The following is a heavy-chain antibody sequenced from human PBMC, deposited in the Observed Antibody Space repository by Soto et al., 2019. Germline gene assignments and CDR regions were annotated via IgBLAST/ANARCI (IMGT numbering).Heavy chain of an antibody. J-gene: IGHJ6*03. CDR2: ISSSSSTI. CDR3: ARDLNEGGSGYTPSYYMDV. D-gene: IGHD3-3*01. CDR1: GFTFSSYS. V-gene: IGHV3-48*01. Sequence: GGSLRLSCAASGFTFSSYSMNWVRQAPGKGLEWVSYISSSSSTIYYADSVKGRFTISRDNAKNSLYLQMNSLRAEDTAVYYCARDLNEGGSGYTPSYYMDVWGKXTTVTVSS.